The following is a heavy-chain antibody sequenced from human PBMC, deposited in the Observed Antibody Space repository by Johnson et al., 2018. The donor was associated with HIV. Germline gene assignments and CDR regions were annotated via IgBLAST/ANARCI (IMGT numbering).Heavy chain of an antibody. V-gene: IGHV3-30*04. CDR3: AKVKIVTDVFDI. D-gene: IGHD2-21*01. CDR1: GFTFSSYT. J-gene: IGHJ3*02. CDR2: ISYDGSNK. Sequence: QVQLVESGGGLVQPGGSLRLSCVASGFTFSSYTMHWVRQAPGKGLEWVAVISYDGSNKYFADSVKGRFTISRDNSKNTLYLQMNSLRSEDTAVYFCAKVKIVTDVFDIWGQGTMVTVSS.